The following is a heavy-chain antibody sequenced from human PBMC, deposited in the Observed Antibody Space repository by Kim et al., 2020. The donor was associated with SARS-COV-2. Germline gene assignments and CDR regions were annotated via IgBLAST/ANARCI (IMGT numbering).Heavy chain of an antibody. D-gene: IGHD6-13*01. CDR3: ARPHSSSWYYFDY. Sequence: AQKFQGRVTITADESTSTAYMELSSLRSEDTAVYYCARPHSSSWYYFDYWGQGTLVTVSS. J-gene: IGHJ4*02. V-gene: IGHV1-69*01.